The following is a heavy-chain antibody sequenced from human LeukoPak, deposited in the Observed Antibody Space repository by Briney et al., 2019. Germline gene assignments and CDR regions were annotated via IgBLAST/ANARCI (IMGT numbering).Heavy chain of an antibody. CDR3: ARVLPYSSGWGVDY. Sequence: SETLSLTYTVSGGXIRSYYWSWIRQPPGKGLEWIGYIYYTGITNYNPSLKSRVTISVDTSKNQFSLNLISVTAADTAVYYCARVLPYSSGWGVDYWGQGALVTVSS. J-gene: IGHJ4*02. D-gene: IGHD6-19*01. V-gene: IGHV4-59*01. CDR1: GGXIRSYY. CDR2: IYYTGIT.